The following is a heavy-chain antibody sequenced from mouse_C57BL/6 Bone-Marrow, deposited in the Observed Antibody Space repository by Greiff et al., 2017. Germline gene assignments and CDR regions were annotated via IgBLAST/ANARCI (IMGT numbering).Heavy chain of an antibody. D-gene: IGHD2-2*01. CDR2: ISSGGSYT. J-gene: IGHJ3*01. V-gene: IGHV5-6*01. Sequence: EVNVVESGGDLVKPGGSLKLSCAASGFTFSSYGMSWVRQTPDKRLEWVATISSGGSYTYYPDSVKGRFTISRDNAKNTLYLQMSSLKSEDTAMYYCAVWLRRGAWFAYWGQGTLVTVSA. CDR3: AVWLRRGAWFAY. CDR1: GFTFSSYG.